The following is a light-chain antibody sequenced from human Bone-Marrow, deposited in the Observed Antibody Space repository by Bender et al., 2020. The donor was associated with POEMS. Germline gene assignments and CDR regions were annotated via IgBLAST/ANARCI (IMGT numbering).Light chain of an antibody. Sequence: QSALTQPASVSGSPGQSITISCTGGSSDVGTYNLVSWYQQHPGKAPKLMIYEVSERPSGVSNRFSGSKSGNTASLTISGLQAEDEADYYCCSYARSSTLYVFRTGTKVTVL. CDR1: SSDVGTYNL. J-gene: IGLJ1*01. V-gene: IGLV2-23*02. CDR2: EVS. CDR3: CSYARSSTLYV.